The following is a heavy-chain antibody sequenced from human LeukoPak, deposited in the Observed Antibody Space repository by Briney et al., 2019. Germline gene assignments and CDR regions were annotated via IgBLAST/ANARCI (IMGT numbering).Heavy chain of an antibody. D-gene: IGHD3-22*01. Sequence: GGSLRLSCAASGFNVRSYYMSWIRQAPGKGLEWVSYISSSGSTIYYADSVKGRFTISRDNAKNSLYLQMNSLRAEDTAVYYCAREDYYDSSGYYPYFDYWGQGTLVTVSS. CDR1: GFNVRSYY. CDR3: AREDYYDSSGYYPYFDY. J-gene: IGHJ4*02. CDR2: ISSSGSTI. V-gene: IGHV3-11*04.